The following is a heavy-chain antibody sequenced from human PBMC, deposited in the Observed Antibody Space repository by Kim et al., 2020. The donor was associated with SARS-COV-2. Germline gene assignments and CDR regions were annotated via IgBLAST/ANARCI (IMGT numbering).Heavy chain of an antibody. CDR1: GFIFSNSW. V-gene: IGHV3-7*03. CDR3: ARAHV. J-gene: IGHJ4*02. CDR2: IKGDGSET. Sequence: GGSLRLSCAASGFIFSNSWMSWVRQAPGKGLEWVAEIKGDGSETYYVDSVKGRFTISRDNAKNSLYLQMNSLRAEDTAMYFCARAHVWGQRILVTVSS.